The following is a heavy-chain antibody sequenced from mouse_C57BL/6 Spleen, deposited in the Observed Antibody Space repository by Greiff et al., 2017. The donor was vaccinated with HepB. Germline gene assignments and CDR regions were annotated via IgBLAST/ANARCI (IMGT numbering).Heavy chain of an antibody. D-gene: IGHD2-1*01. J-gene: IGHJ3*01. CDR1: GFTFSSYA. V-gene: IGHV5-9-1*02. CDR3: TRDRGGGNYEGFAY. CDR2: ISSGGDYI. Sequence: EVKLVESGEGLVKPGGSLKLSCAASGFTFSSYAMSWVRQTPEKRLEWVAYISSGGDYIYYADTVKGRFTISRDNARNTLYLQMSSLKSEDTAMYYCTRDRGGGNYEGFAYGGQGTLVTVSA.